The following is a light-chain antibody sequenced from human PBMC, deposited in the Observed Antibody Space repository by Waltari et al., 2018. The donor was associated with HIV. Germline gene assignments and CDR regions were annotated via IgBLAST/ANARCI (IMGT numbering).Light chain of an antibody. J-gene: IGLJ2*01. Sequence: QSALTQPASVSGSPGQSITISCTETSSDVGNSNLVSWYQQFTGKAPKLLIYEVTKRPSVVTSRFSGSKSGNAASRSISDLQPENEAKYYCCSEADSATFVLFGGGTRVTV. CDR1: SSDVGNSNL. CDR3: CSEADSATFVL. CDR2: EVT. V-gene: IGLV2-23*02.